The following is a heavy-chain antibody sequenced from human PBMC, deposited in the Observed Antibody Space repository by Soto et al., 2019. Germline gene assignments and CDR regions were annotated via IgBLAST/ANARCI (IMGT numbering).Heavy chain of an antibody. V-gene: IGHV3-49*04. D-gene: IGHD6-19*01. CDR3: TRDVGHSSGWYMVNAFDI. CDR2: IRSKAYGGTT. CDR1: AFTSGDFG. J-gene: IGHJ3*02. Sequence: GGSLRLSCTGSAFTSGDFGMTWVRQAPGKGLEWVGFIRSKAYGGTTEYAASVKGRFTISRDDSKSIAYLRMNSLKTEDTAVYYCTRDVGHSSGWYMVNAFDIWGQGTMVTVSS.